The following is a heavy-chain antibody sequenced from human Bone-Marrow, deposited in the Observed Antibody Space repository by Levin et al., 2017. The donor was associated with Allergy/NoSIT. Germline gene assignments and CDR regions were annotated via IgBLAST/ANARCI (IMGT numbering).Heavy chain of an antibody. CDR1: GFTFSSYA. CDR2: ISYDGSNK. CDR3: ARGPRSYNLVYYYYYGMDV. D-gene: IGHD5-24*01. J-gene: IGHJ6*02. V-gene: IGHV3-30-3*01. Sequence: PGGSLRLSCAASGFTFSSYAMHWVRQAPGKGLEWVAVISYDGSNKYYADSVKGRFTISRDNSKNTLYLQMNSLRAEDTAVYYCARGPRSYNLVYYYYYGMDVWGQGTTVTVSS.